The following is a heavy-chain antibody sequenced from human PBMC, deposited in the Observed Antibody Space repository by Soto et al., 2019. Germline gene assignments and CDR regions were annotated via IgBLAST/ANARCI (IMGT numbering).Heavy chain of an antibody. D-gene: IGHD5-18*01. J-gene: IGHJ4*02. CDR2: ISGSGGST. CDR3: AKGRRGYSYGDVDY. CDR1: GFTFSSYA. Sequence: EVQLLESGGGLVQPGGSLRLSCAASGFTFSSYAMSWVRQAPGKGLEWVSAISGSGGSTYYADSVKGRFTISRDNSKNTRYLQMNSLRAEDTAVYDCAKGRRGYSYGDVDYWGQGTLVTVSS. V-gene: IGHV3-23*01.